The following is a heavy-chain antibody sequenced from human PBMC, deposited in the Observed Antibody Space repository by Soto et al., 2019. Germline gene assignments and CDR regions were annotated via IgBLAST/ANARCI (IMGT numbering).Heavy chain of an antibody. D-gene: IGHD2-21*01. J-gene: IGHJ3*02. CDR3: ARDIYLWAFDI. CDR1: GFTVSSNY. CDR2: IYSGGST. V-gene: IGHV3-66*01. Sequence: GGSLRLSCAASGFTVSSNYMSWVRQAPGKGLEWVSVIYSGGSTYYADSVKGRFTISRDNSKNTLYLQMNSLRAEDTAVYYCARDIYLWAFDIWGQGTMVTVSS.